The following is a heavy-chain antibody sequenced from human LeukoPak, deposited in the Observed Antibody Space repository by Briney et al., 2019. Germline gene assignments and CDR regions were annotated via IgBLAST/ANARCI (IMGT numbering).Heavy chain of an antibody. CDR2: IYYSGST. CDR3: ARDGDGFSVPFDY. CDR1: GYSISSGYY. Sequence: SETLSLTCTVSGYSISSGYYWGWIRQPPGKGLEWIGTIYYSGSTYYNPSLKSRVTISVDTSKNQFSLKLSSVTAADTAVYYCARDGDGFSVPFDYWGQGTLVTVSS. J-gene: IGHJ4*02. V-gene: IGHV4-38-2*02. D-gene: IGHD5-24*01.